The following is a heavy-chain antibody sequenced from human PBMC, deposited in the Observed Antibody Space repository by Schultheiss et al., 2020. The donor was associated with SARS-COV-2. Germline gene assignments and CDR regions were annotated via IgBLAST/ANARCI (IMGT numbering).Heavy chain of an antibody. CDR3: ARCSQGGSGWFDP. CDR2: INPNSGGT. Sequence: ASVKVSCKASGYTFTGYYMHWVRQAPGQGLEWMGWINPNSGGTNYAQKLQGRVTMTTDTSTSTAYMELRSLRSDDTAVYYCARCSQGGSGWFDPWGQGTLVTVSS. CDR1: GYTFTGYY. V-gene: IGHV1-2*02. J-gene: IGHJ5*02. D-gene: IGHD6-19*01.